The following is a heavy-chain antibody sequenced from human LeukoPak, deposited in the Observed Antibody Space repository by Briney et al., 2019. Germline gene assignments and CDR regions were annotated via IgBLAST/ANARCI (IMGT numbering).Heavy chain of an antibody. CDR3: AKRLASASYYGMDV. CDR1: GFTFNSYG. CDR2: ISGSGGNT. V-gene: IGHV3-23*01. Sequence: GGSLRLSCAASGFTFNSYGLSWVRQAPGKGVEGVSTISGSGGNTYYADPVKGRFTISRDNSKNTLYLQLNSLRAEDSAIYYCAKRLASASYYGMDVWGQGTTVTVSS. D-gene: IGHD5-12*01. J-gene: IGHJ6*02.